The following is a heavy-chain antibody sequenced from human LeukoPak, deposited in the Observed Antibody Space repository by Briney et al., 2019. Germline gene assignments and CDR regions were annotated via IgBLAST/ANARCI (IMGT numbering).Heavy chain of an antibody. Sequence: GGSLRLSCAASGFTFSIHWMSWVRQAPGKGLEWVANIKQDGSKKSYVDSVKGRLTISRDNAKNSLYLQMNSLRAEDTAIYYCTRVGYIDEGIDYWGQGTLVTVSS. V-gene: IGHV3-7*04. CDR2: IKQDGSKK. J-gene: IGHJ4*02. D-gene: IGHD5-24*01. CDR3: TRVGYIDEGIDY. CDR1: GFTFSIHW.